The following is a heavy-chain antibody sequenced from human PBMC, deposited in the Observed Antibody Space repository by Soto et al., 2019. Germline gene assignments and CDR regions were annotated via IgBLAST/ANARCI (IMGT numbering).Heavy chain of an antibody. CDR2: MYNTGST. V-gene: IGHV4-59*01. D-gene: IGHD2-21*02. Sequence: SETLSLTCAVSGGSISGYYWSWIRQPPGKGLEWIGYMYNTGSTVYNPSFKSRLTISVDTSKNQFSLKLNSVTAADTAVYYCARDLWGYCGTDCYPLDVWGQGTTVTVSS. CDR3: ARDLWGYCGTDCYPLDV. J-gene: IGHJ6*02. CDR1: GGSISGYY.